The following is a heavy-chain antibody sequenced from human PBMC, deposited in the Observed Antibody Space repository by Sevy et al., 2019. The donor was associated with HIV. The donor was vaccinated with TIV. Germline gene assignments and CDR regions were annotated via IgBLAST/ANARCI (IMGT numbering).Heavy chain of an antibody. D-gene: IGHD3-3*01. Sequence: GGSLRLSCAASGFTFSSYAMHWVRQAPGKGLEWVAVISYDGSNKYYADSVKGRFTISGDNSKNTLYLQMNSLRAEDTAVYYCARDYSYDFWSGYYGYYYYGMDVWGQGTTVTVSS. CDR1: GFTFSSYA. CDR2: ISYDGSNK. V-gene: IGHV3-30-3*01. CDR3: ARDYSYDFWSGYYGYYYYGMDV. J-gene: IGHJ6*02.